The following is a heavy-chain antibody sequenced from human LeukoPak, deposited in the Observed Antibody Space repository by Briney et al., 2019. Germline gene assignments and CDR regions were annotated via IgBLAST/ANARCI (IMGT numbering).Heavy chain of an antibody. D-gene: IGHD3-3*01. V-gene: IGHV4-30-4*08. J-gene: IGHJ4*02. CDR1: NVSISSEDHY. Sequence: SQTLSLTCMVSNVSISSEDHYWSWIRQPPGQGLEWIAYMYYTGSAYYNPSHKSRVTMSTDTSTTQFSLRLNFVSPADTAVYYCARVTMTVFGVVPRVFDSWGQGTLVTVSS. CDR3: ARVTMTVFGVVPRVFDS. CDR2: MYYTGSA.